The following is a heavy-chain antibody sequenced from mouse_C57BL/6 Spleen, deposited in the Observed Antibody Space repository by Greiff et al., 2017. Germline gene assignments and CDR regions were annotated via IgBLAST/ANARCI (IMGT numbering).Heavy chain of an antibody. J-gene: IGHJ2*01. CDR1: GYAFTNYL. D-gene: IGHD1-1*01. CDR2: INPGSGGT. CDR3: EKRYYYGNSLLDY. V-gene: IGHV1-54*01. Sequence: QVQLQQSGAELVRPGTSVKVSCKASGYAFTNYLIVWVKQRPGQGLEWIGVINPGSGGTNYNETFKGKATLTADKTSSTAYMQLSSLTSEDSAVYFCEKRYYYGNSLLDYWGQGTTLTVSS.